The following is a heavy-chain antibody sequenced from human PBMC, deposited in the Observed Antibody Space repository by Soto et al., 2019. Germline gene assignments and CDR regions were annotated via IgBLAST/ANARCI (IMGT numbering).Heavy chain of an antibody. CDR3: ARPQTYSGSSLGWFDP. Sequence: PGESLKISCKGSGYSFTSYWIGWVRQMPGKGLEWMGVIYPDDSETRYSPSFQGQVTISADKSISTAYLQWSSLKASDTAMYYCARPQTYSGSSLGWFDPWGQGTLVTVSS. CDR1: GYSFTSYW. CDR2: IYPDDSET. V-gene: IGHV5-51*01. D-gene: IGHD1-26*01. J-gene: IGHJ5*02.